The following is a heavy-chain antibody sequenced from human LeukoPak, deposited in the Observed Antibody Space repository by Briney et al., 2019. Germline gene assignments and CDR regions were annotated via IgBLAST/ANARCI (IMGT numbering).Heavy chain of an antibody. CDR3: AKDFGRNLGGPGY. CDR1: GFTFSSYA. J-gene: IGHJ4*02. V-gene: IGHV3-23*01. Sequence: GGSLRLSCAASGFTFSSYAMSWVRQAPGKGLEWVSAISGSGGSTYYADSVKGRFAISRDNSKSTLYLQMNSLRGEDTAVYYCAKDFGRNLGGPGYWGRGTLVIVSS. CDR2: ISGSGGST. D-gene: IGHD1-14*01.